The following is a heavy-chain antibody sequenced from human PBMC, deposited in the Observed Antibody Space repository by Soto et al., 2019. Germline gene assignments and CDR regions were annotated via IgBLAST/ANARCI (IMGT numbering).Heavy chain of an antibody. D-gene: IGHD2-15*01. J-gene: IGHJ4*02. CDR2: ISSSSLYI. Sequence: GGSLRLSCAASGFTFPSYTMNWVRQSPGKGRGWVSSISSSSLYIYYADSVKGRFTISRDNAKSSLHLQLTSLRAEDTAVYYCARDEKYCSGGSCSADWGQGTLVTVSS. CDR3: ARDEKYCSGGSCSAD. CDR1: GFTFPSYT. V-gene: IGHV3-21*01.